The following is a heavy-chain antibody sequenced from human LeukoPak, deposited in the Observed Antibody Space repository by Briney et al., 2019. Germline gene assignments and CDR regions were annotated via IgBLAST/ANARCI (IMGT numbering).Heavy chain of an antibody. CDR2: ISYDGSNK. J-gene: IGHJ6*03. CDR3: ARALVVGDATRKYYYYMDV. Sequence: GRSLRLSCAASGFTFSSYGMHWVRQAPGKGLEWVAVISYDGSNKYYADSVKGRFTISRDNSKNTLYLQMNSLRAEDTAVYYCARALVVGDATRKYYYYMDVWGKGTTVTVSS. V-gene: IGHV3-30*03. D-gene: IGHD2-2*01. CDR1: GFTFSSYG.